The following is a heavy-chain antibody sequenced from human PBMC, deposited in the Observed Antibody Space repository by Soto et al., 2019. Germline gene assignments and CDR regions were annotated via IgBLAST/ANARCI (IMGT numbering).Heavy chain of an antibody. Sequence: QVQLVESGGGVVQPGGSLRLSCAASGFTFSSYGMHWVRQAPGKGLDWVEVIWYDGSNTYYADSVKGRFTISRDNSKNTLYLQMNSLRAEDTAGYYCARDQLYSSSWFDYWGQGTLVTVSS. CDR2: IWYDGSNT. V-gene: IGHV3-33*01. CDR3: ARDQLYSSSWFDY. D-gene: IGHD6-13*01. CDR1: GFTFSSYG. J-gene: IGHJ4*02.